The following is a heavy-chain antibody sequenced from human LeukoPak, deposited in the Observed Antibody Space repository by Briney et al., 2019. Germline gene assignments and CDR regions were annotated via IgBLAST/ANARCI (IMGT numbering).Heavy chain of an antibody. CDR2: IYHSGST. CDR1: GGSISSGGYS. V-gene: IGHV4-30-2*01. D-gene: IGHD5-12*01. Sequence: SETLSLTCAVSGGSISSGGYSWSWIRQPLGKGLEWIGCIYHSGSTYYNPSLKSRVTISVDRSKNQFSLKLSSVTAADTAVYYCARGGGYDPPLFDYWGQGTLVTVSS. CDR3: ARGGGYDPPLFDY. J-gene: IGHJ4*02.